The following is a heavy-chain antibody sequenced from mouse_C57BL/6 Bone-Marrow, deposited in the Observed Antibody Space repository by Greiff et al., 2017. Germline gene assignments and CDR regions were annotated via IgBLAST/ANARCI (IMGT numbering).Heavy chain of an antibody. CDR2: IYPSDSET. Sequence: VQLQQPGAELVRPGSSVKLSCKASGYTFTSYWMDWVKQRPGQGLEWIGNIYPSDSETHYTPKFKDKATLTVDKSSSTAYMQLSSLTSADSAVYCSAREVGSDDWFAYWGQGTLVTVAA. V-gene: IGHV1-61*01. CDR1: GYTFTSYW. D-gene: IGHD1-3*01. J-gene: IGHJ3*01. CDR3: AREVGSDDWFAY.